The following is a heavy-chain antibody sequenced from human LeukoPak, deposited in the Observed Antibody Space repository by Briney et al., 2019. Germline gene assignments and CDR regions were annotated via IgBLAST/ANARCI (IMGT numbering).Heavy chain of an antibody. CDR3: AKDRSWMRAVAGTFDY. CDR2: ISYDGSNK. D-gene: IGHD6-19*01. J-gene: IGHJ4*02. V-gene: IGHV3-30*04. CDR1: GFTFGDYA. Sequence: PGRSLRLSCTASGFTFGDYAMSWVRQAPGKGLEWVAVISYDGSNKYYADSVKGRFTISRDNSKNTLYLQMNSLRAEDTAVYYCAKDRSWMRAVAGTFDYWGQGTLVTVSS.